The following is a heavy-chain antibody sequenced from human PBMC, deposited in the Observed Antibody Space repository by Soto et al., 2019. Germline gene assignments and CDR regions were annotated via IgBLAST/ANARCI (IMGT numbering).Heavy chain of an antibody. J-gene: IGHJ3*02. D-gene: IGHD1-26*01. V-gene: IGHV4-39*01. Sequence: SETLSLTCTVSGGSISSSSYYWGWIRQPPGKGLEWIGSIYYSGSTYYNPSLKSRVTISVDTSKNQLSLKLSSVTAADTAVYYCARRWERRDAFDIWGQGTMVTVSS. CDR2: IYYSGST. CDR3: ARRWERRDAFDI. CDR1: GGSISSSSYY.